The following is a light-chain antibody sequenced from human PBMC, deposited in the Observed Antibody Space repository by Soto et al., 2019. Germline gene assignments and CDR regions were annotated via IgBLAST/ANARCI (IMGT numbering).Light chain of an antibody. J-gene: IGKJ1*01. V-gene: IGKV3-20*01. CDR2: VAS. CDR1: QSVSNY. CDR3: QQYGGSPQT. Sequence: EIVLTQSPGTLSLSPGERATLSCRASQSVSNYLAWYQQKPGQAPRLLIYVASSRATGIPDRFSGSGSGTDFTLTIGRLEPEDFAVYYCQQYGGSPQTFGQGTKVDIK.